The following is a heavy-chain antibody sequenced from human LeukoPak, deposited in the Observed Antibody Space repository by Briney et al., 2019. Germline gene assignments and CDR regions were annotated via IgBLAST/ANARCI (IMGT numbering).Heavy chain of an antibody. V-gene: IGHV3-21*01. D-gene: IGHD3-10*01. CDR3: ARYGSGSYYLPYYYYYYMDV. Sequence: GGSLRLSCAASGFTFSSYWMHWVRQAPGKGLEWVSSITTTTSYIYYADSVKGRFTISRDNAKNSLYLQMNSLRAEDTAVYYCARYGSGSYYLPYYYYYYMDVWGKGTTVTISS. CDR1: GFTFSSYW. J-gene: IGHJ6*03. CDR2: ITTTTSYI.